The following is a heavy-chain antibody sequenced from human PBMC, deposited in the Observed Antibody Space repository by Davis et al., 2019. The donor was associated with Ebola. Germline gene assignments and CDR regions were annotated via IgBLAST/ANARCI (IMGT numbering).Heavy chain of an antibody. J-gene: IGHJ6*02. CDR2: IYCSGST. Sequence: GSLRLSCTVSGGSISSNHWGWIRQPQGKGLAWIGSIYCSGSTNYNPSLKSRVTISVDTSKNQFSLKLSSVTAADTAVYYCARGFLGRGVAIKWGMDVWGQGTTVTVSS. CDR3: ARGFLGRGVAIKWGMDV. V-gene: IGHV4-59*01. CDR1: GGSISSNH. D-gene: IGHD3-16*01.